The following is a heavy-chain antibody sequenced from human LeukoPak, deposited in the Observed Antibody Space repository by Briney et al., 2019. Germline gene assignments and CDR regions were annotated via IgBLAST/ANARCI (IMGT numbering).Heavy chain of an antibody. CDR1: GYSISIGYY. D-gene: IGHD3-22*01. Sequence: SETLSLTCAVSGYSISIGYYWGWIRQPPGKGLEWIGSIYHSGSTYYNPSLKSRVTISVDTSKNQFSLKLSSVTAADTAVYYCERDYYDSSGYYYVDWFDPWGQGTLVTVSS. V-gene: IGHV4-38-2*02. J-gene: IGHJ5*02. CDR2: IYHSGST. CDR3: ERDYYDSSGYYYVDWFDP.